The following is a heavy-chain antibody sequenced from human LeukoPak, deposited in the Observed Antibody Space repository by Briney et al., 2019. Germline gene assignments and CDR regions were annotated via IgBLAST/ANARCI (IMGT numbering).Heavy chain of an antibody. CDR1: GGSISSSSYY. Sequence: KASETLSLTCTVSGGSISSSSYYWGWIRQPPGKGLEWIGSLYYTGNTYYNPSLKSRVTISVDTSKNQFSLKLSSVTAADTAVYYCARPKGYFDYWGQGTLVTVSS. J-gene: IGHJ4*02. CDR2: LYYTGNT. CDR3: ARPKGYFDY. V-gene: IGHV4-39*07.